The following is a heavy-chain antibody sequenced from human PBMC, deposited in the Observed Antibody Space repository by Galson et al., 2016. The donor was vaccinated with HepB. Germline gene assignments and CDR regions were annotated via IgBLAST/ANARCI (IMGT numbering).Heavy chain of an antibody. Sequence: PALVKPPQTLTMTCTFSGFSLRTSGMAVSWIRQLPGKALEWLAVIDWNGNKFYSPSLTTRLTISKDTSTNQVVLTLTNMDPVDTATYFCARYLRSHGYYVRDVGGQGTTGTVSS. D-gene: IGHD4-17*01. J-gene: IGHJ6*02. CDR3: ARYLRSHGYYVRDV. CDR2: IDWNGNK. V-gene: IGHV2-70*01. CDR1: GFSLRTSGMA.